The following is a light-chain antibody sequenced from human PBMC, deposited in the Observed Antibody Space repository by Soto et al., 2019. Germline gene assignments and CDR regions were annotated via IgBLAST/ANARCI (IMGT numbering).Light chain of an antibody. V-gene: IGLV2-14*01. J-gene: IGLJ2*01. CDR1: SSDVGGYNY. CDR3: SSYTSSSTPV. Sequence: QSALTQPASVSGSPGQSITISCTGTSSDVGGYNYVSWYQQHPGKAPKLMIYEVSNRPSGFSNRFSGSKSGNTASLTISGLQAEDEADYYCSSYTSSSTPVFGGGTQLTVL. CDR2: EVS.